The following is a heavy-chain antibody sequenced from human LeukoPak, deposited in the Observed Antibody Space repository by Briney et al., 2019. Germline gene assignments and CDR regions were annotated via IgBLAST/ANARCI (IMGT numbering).Heavy chain of an antibody. CDR2: ISSSSSYI. CDR3: ARVGHYDILTGHALDI. CDR1: GFTFSSYS. Sequence: PGGSLRLSCAASGFTFSSYSMNWVRQAPGKGLEWVSSISSSSSYIYYAASVKGRFTISRDNAKNSLYLQMNSLRAEDTAVYYCARVGHYDILTGHALDIWGQGTMVTVSS. J-gene: IGHJ3*02. D-gene: IGHD3-9*01. V-gene: IGHV3-21*01.